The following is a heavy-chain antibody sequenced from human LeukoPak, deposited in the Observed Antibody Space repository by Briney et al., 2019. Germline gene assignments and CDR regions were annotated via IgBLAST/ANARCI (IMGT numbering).Heavy chain of an antibody. CDR1: GFTFSNYE. V-gene: IGHV3-48*03. J-gene: IGHJ4*02. Sequence: PGGSLRLSCAAPGFTFSNYEMNWVRQAPGKGLEWVSYISSSGSTIYYADSVKGRFTISRDNAKNSLYLQVNSLRAEDTAVYYCARAEDYYDSLEYYLGYWGQGTLVTVSS. CDR3: ARAEDYYDSLEYYLGY. D-gene: IGHD3-22*01. CDR2: ISSSGSTI.